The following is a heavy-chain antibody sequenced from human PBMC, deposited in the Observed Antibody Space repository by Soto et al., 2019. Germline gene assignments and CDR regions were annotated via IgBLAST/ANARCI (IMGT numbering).Heavy chain of an antibody. D-gene: IGHD2-2*01. V-gene: IGHV3-74*03. CDR3: TRRGCSTTGCYFN. Sequence: GGSLRLSCAASGFPFSSYWMHWVRQAPGKGLVWVSRINGDASSITYADSVKGRFTISRDNAKNTLYLQMSSLRAEDAAVSYCTRRGCSTTGCYFNWGRGTLVTVSS. CDR1: GFPFSSYW. CDR2: INGDASSI. J-gene: IGHJ4*02.